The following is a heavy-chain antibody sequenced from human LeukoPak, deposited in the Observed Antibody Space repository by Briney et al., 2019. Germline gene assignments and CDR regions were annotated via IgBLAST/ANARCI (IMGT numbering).Heavy chain of an antibody. CDR2: ISYSGST. CDR3: AIVDPKDYYYYMDV. CDR1: TPSTTTLY. J-gene: IGHJ6*03. V-gene: IGHV4-59*11. Sequence: PETLSLTCNGLTPSTTTLYWGWSGQPPGKGLEWIGYISYSGSTNYDPSLKSRVTISVETTKNQFSLKLSSVAAADTAVYYCAIVDPKDYYYYMDVWGKGTTVTVSS.